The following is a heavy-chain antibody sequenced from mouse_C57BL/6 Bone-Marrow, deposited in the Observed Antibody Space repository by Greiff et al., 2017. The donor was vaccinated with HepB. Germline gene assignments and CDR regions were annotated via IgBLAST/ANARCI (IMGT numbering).Heavy chain of an antibody. CDR3: TTSPYLCLYAMDF. D-gene: IGHD1-1*01. CDR2: IDPENGNT. Sequence: EVQLQQSGAELVRPGASVKLSCTASGFNFKDDYMHWVKQRPEQGLEWIGWIDPENGNTEYASKFQGKATITADTSSNTAYLQLSSLTSEDTAVYYCTTSPYLCLYAMDFGGQGTAVTVTS. V-gene: IGHV14-4*01. CDR1: GFNFKDDY. J-gene: IGHJ4*01.